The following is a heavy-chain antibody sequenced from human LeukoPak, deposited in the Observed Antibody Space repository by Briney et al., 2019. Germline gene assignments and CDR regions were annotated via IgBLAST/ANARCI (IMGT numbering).Heavy chain of an antibody. CDR2: ISPGGPT. CDR1: GFPFSSHG. Sequence: GGSLRLSCAGSGFPFSSHGMNWVRQAPGKGLEWVSGISPGGPTYYADSVKGRFTISRDDSKNTLYLQMNSLRAEDTAVYYCARDKDSGYDLRWFDPWGQGTLVTVSS. J-gene: IGHJ5*02. CDR3: ARDKDSGYDLRWFDP. V-gene: IGHV3-23*01. D-gene: IGHD5-12*01.